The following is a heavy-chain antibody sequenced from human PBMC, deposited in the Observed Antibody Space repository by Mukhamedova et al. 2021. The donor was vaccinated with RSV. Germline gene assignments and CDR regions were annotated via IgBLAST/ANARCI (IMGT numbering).Heavy chain of an antibody. V-gene: IGHV5-51*01. D-gene: IGHD1-1*01. CDR1: W. CDR2: FHPFDSDT. J-gene: IGHJ1*01. Sequence: WIGWVRQVPGKGLEWMGVFHPFDSDTRYNPSFQGQVTISADKSISTAYLQWSSLKASDTAIYYCVRHTDGHNWPFQDWGQGTLV. CDR3: VRHTDGHNWPFQD.